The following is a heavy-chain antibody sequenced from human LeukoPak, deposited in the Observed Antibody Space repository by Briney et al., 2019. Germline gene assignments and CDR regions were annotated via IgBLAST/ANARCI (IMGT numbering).Heavy chain of an antibody. Sequence: GGSLRLSCAASGFTLSTYWMHWVRQGPGKGLVWVSRINSDGSRTTYADSVKGRFTISRDNAKNTLYLQMNTLRVEDTAVYYCARGSWSAADTNIDYWGQGTLVTVSS. CDR3: ARGSWSAADTNIDY. V-gene: IGHV3-74*01. J-gene: IGHJ4*02. D-gene: IGHD6-13*01. CDR1: GFTLSTYW. CDR2: INSDGSRT.